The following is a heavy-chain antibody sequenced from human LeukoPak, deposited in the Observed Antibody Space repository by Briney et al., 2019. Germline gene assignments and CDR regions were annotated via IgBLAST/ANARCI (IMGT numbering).Heavy chain of an antibody. D-gene: IGHD2-2*01. V-gene: IGHV3-48*04. CDR3: ARDGCSSTSCQPGYKDYYYMDV. CDR2: ISSSCSTI. J-gene: IGHJ6*03. CDR1: GFTFSSYS. Sequence: GGSLRLSCAASGFTFSSYSMNWVRQAPGKGLEWVSYISSSCSTIYYADSVKGRFTISRDNAKNSLYLQMNSLRAEDTAVYYCARDGCSSTSCQPGYKDYYYMDVWGKGTTVTVS.